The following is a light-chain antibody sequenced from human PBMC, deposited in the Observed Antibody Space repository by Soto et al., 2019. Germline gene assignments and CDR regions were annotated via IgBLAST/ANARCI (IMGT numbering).Light chain of an antibody. Sequence: EIVITQSPSPLSASVGERATISCRASQAVSNNLAWYQQKPGQAPRLLIYAASSRASGIPSRFSGSGSGTEFTLTISILQPDGFATYYCQQYNSFPKTFGQGTKVDIK. J-gene: IGKJ1*01. CDR1: QAVSNN. CDR3: QQYNSFPKT. CDR2: AAS. V-gene: IGKV3D-15*03.